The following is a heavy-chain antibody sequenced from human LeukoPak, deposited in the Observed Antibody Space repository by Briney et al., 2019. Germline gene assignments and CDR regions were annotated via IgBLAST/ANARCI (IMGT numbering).Heavy chain of an antibody. Sequence: SVKVSCKASGGTLSRYAISWVRQAPGQGLEWMGGIIPILGTANYAQKFQGRVTITADESTGTAYMELSSLRSDDTAVYNCARVVTPRYCSTTRCYWKGWFDPWGQGTLVTVSS. J-gene: IGHJ5*02. CDR1: GGTLSRYA. CDR3: ARVVTPRYCSTTRCYWKGWFDP. D-gene: IGHD2-2*01. V-gene: IGHV1-69*13. CDR2: IIPILGTA.